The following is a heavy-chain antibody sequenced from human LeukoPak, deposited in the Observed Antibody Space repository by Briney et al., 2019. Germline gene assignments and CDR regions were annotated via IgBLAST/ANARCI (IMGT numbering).Heavy chain of an antibody. CDR2: ISAYNGNT. V-gene: IGHV1-18*01. D-gene: IGHD3-10*01. J-gene: IGHJ3*02. CDR3: ASSVLRWFGGLPDAFDI. CDR1: GYTFTSYG. Sequence: ASVKVSCXASGYTFTSYGISWVRLAPGQGLEWMGWISAYNGNTNYAQKLQGRVTMTTDTSTSTAYMELRSLRSDDTAVYYCASSVLRWFGGLPDAFDIWGQGTMVTVSS.